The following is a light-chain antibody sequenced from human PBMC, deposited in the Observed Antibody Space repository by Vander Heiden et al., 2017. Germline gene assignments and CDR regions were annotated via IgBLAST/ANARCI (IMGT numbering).Light chain of an antibody. V-gene: IGKV1-5*03. CDR1: QSIRDL. CDR2: KAS. Sequence: IQLTQSPSPLSASVGDRVTITFRASQSIRDLVDGYQQKPGKAPKFLIYKASSVENGVPSRFSGSGSGTEFTLTISSRQPDDSATYYCQQYDGYPLTFGGGTKVGSK. J-gene: IGKJ4*01. CDR3: QQYDGYPLT.